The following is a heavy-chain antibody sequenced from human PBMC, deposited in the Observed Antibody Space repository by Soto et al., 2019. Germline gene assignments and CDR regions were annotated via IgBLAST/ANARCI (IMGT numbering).Heavy chain of an antibody. CDR1: VFTFSSSA. D-gene: IGHD3-10*01. J-gene: IGHJ4*02. CDR3: AKALLQVRGEMGY. Sequence: GGSLRLSCAASVFTFSSSAVSWFRRSPGKGLEWVSAISGSGCSTYYAASVKGRFTISRDNSKNTLYLQMNSLRAEDTAVYYCAKALLQVRGEMGYWGQGTLVTVSS. V-gene: IGHV3-23*01. CDR2: ISGSGCST.